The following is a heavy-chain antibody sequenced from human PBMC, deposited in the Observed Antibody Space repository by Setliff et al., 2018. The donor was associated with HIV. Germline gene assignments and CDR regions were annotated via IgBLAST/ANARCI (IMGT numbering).Heavy chain of an antibody. CDR2: LYGSGDT. CDR3: ARVLPSKSALNN. V-gene: IGHV3-66*02. Sequence: PGGSLRLSCAASGFTFSNACRSWVRQAPGKRPEWVSTLYGSGDTYPSDSVKGRFTLSRDTSKNTMYLQMNSLRHEDTALYYCARVLPSKSALNNWGQGTLVTVSS. CDR1: GFTFSNAC. J-gene: IGHJ4*02.